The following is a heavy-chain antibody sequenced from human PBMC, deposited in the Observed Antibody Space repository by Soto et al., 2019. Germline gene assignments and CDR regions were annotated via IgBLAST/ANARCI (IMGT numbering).Heavy chain of an antibody. Sequence: SLQLSCAASGFTFRNHGMHWVRQAPGKGLEWVAVIWYDGSDKYYADSVKGRFAISRDNSKNTLYLQMNSLRADDTAIYYCARDRSSTYFDFWGQGTQVTVSS. D-gene: IGHD6-19*01. CDR3: ARDRSSTYFDF. CDR2: IWYDGSDK. V-gene: IGHV3-33*01. CDR1: GFTFRNHG. J-gene: IGHJ4*02.